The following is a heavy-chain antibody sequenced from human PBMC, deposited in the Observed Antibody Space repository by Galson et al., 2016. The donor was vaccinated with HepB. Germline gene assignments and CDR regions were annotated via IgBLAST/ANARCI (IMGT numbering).Heavy chain of an antibody. CDR1: GGSISSNNW. J-gene: IGHJ4*02. CDR2: IFHSGST. Sequence: SETLSLTCAVSGGSISSNNWWSWVRQPPGKGLEWIGDIFHSGSTNYNPSLKSRVTISVDKSKNQFSLRASSVTAADTAVYFCARGGGYDFLDYWGQGTLVTVSS. V-gene: IGHV4-4*02. CDR3: ARGGGYDFLDY. D-gene: IGHD5-12*01.